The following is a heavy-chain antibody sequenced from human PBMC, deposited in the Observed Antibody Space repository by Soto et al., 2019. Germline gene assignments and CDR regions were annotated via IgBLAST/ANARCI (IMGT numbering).Heavy chain of an antibody. CDR1: GGSISSYY. D-gene: IGHD3-22*01. CDR3: ARVPTYYYDSSGQGRWFDP. V-gene: IGHV4-59*01. CDR2: IYYSGST. J-gene: IGHJ5*02. Sequence: SETLSLTCTVSGGSISSYYWSWIRQRPGKGLEWIGYIYYSGSTNYNPSLKSRVTISVDTSKNQFSLKLSSVTAADTAVYYCARVPTYYYDSSGQGRWFDPWGQGTLVTVSS.